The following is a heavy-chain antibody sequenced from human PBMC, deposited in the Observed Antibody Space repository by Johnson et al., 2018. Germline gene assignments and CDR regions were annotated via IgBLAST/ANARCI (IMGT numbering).Heavy chain of an antibody. Sequence: QVRLVEPGAEVKKPGASVKVSCKASGYTFTSYDINWVRQASGQGLEWMGWMNPNSGNTGYAQTFQARVTMTRDNSISTAYTVLRSTRSEDTAGYYCGRKGVTIFGVVKGYMHVWGNGTTVTVSS. V-gene: IGHV1-8*01. D-gene: IGHD3-3*01. J-gene: IGHJ6*03. CDR3: GRKGVTIFGVVKGYMHV. CDR2: MNPNSGNT. CDR1: GYTFTSYD.